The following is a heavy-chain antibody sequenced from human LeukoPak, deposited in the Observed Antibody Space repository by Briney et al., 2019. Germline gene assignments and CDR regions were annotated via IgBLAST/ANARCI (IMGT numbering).Heavy chain of an antibody. V-gene: IGHV3-49*04. CDR3: ARYGDDLY. CDR1: GFTFGDYA. Sequence: GRSLRLSCTASGFTFGDYAMSWVRQAPGKGLEWVGFIRSKAYGGTTEYAASVKGRFTISRDDSKSIAYLQMNSLRAEDTAVYYCARYGDDLYWGQGTLVTVSS. J-gene: IGHJ4*02. CDR2: IRSKAYGGTT. D-gene: IGHD5-24*01.